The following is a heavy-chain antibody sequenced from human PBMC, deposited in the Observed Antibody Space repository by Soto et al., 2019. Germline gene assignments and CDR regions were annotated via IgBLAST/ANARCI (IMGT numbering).Heavy chain of an antibody. D-gene: IGHD1-26*01. CDR2: ISYDGSNK. CDR1: GFTFSSYG. Sequence: QVQLVESGGGVVQPGRSLRLSCAASGFTFSSYGMHWVRQAPGKGLEWVAVISYDGSNKYYADSVKGRFTISRDNSKNTLYLQMNSLRAEDTAVYYCAKDQVDGPGEEDAFDIWGQGTMVTVSS. CDR3: AKDQVDGPGEEDAFDI. V-gene: IGHV3-30*18. J-gene: IGHJ3*02.